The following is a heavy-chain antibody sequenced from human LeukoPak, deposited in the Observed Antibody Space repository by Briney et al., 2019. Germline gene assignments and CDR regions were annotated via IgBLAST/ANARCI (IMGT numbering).Heavy chain of an antibody. CDR3: ARCIVATMDYYMDV. CDR2: ISSSGSTI. D-gene: IGHD5-12*01. CDR1: GFTFSDYY. V-gene: IGHV3-11*01. Sequence: GGSLRLSCAASGFTFSDYYMSWIRQAPGKGLEWVSYISSSGSTIYYADSVKGRFTISRDNAKNSLYLQMNSLRAEDTAVYYCARCIVATMDYYMDVWGKGTTVTVSS. J-gene: IGHJ6*03.